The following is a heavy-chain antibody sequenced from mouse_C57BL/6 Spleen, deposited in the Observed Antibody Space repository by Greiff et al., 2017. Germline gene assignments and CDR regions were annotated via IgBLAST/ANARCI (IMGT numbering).Heavy chain of an antibody. J-gene: IGHJ2*01. D-gene: IGHD1-1*01. Sequence: EVMLVESGGGLVKPGGSLKLSCAASGFTFSSYAMSWVRQTPEKRLEWVATISDGGSYTYYPDNVKGRFTISRDNAKNNLYLQMSHLKSEDTAMYYCARDTVYYGSSYVRGYFDYWGQGTTLTVSS. CDR1: GFTFSSYA. CDR2: ISDGGSYT. V-gene: IGHV5-4*01. CDR3: ARDTVYYGSSYVRGYFDY.